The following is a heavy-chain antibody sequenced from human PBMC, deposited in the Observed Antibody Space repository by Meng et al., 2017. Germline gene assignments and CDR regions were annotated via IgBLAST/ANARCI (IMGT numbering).Heavy chain of an antibody. CDR3: ARMGIAVAGTLGWEDY. J-gene: IGHJ4*02. CDR1: GYTFTSYA. D-gene: IGHD6-19*01. CDR2: INTNTGNP. V-gene: IGHV7-4-1*02. Sequence: QVSLGTSGDVVRKPGASVKVSCKASGYTFTSYAMNWVRQAPGQGLEWMGWINTNTGNPTYAQGFTGRFVFSLDTSVSTAYRQISSLKAEDTAVYYCARMGIAVAGTLGWEDYWGQGTLVTVSS.